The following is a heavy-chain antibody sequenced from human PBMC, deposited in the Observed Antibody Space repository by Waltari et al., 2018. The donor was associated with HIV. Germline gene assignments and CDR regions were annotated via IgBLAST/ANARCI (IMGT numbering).Heavy chain of an antibody. D-gene: IGHD2-2*01. V-gene: IGHV4-31*03. CDR2: IYYSGST. CDR1: GGSISSGGYY. Sequence: QVQLQESGPGLVKPSQTLSLTCTVSGGSISSGGYYWSWIRQHPGKGLEWIGYIYYSGSTYYNPSLKSRVTISGDTSKNQFSLKLGSVTAADTAVYYCASSHCSSTSCYADWYFDLWGRGTLVTVSS. J-gene: IGHJ2*01. CDR3: ASSHCSSTSCYADWYFDL.